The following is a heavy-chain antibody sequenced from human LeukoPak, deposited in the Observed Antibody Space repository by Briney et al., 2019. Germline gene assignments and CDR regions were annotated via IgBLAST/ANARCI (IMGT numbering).Heavy chain of an antibody. V-gene: IGHV4-4*07. J-gene: IGHJ3*02. CDR3: AGYSYGQGAFDI. CDR1: GGSISSHY. Sequence: SETLSLTCTVSGGSISSHYGTWIRQPAGKGLEWIGRIYTSGGTNYNPSLKSRVTMSVDTSKNQFSLKLSSVTAADTAVYYCAGYSYGQGAFDIWGQGTMVTVSS. D-gene: IGHD5-18*01. CDR2: IYTSGGT.